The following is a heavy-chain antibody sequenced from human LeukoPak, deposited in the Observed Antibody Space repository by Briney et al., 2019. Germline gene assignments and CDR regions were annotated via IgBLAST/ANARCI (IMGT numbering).Heavy chain of an antibody. CDR1: GFTFDDYA. CDR2: ISWNSGSI. CDR3: AKETGIAARGDFVN. V-gene: IGHV3-9*01. Sequence: GRSLRLSCAAPGFTFDDYAMHWVRQAPGKGLEWVSGISWNSGSIGYADSVKGRFTISRDNAKNSLYLQMNSLRAEDTALYYCAKETGIAARGDFVNWGQGTLVTVSS. J-gene: IGHJ4*02. D-gene: IGHD6-6*01.